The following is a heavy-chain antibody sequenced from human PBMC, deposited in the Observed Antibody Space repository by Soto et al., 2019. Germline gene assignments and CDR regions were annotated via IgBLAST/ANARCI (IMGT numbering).Heavy chain of an antibody. J-gene: IGHJ4*02. CDR2: ISGGSGNI. CDR1: GFTFSGYA. Sequence: EVQLLESGGGLVQPGGSLRLSCAASGFTFSGYAMSWVRQAPGKGLEWVAAISGGSGNIEYADSVKGRFTISRDNSKNTLYLQMSSLKADDTALYYCAKDKQVSPYYFDSWGQGTLVTVSS. V-gene: IGHV3-23*01. CDR3: AKDKQVSPYYFDS.